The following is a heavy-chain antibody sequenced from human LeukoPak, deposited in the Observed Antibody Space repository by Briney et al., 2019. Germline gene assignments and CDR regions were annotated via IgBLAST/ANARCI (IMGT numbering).Heavy chain of an antibody. Sequence: PSETLSLTCAVYGGSFSGYYWGLIRQPPGKGLEWIGSIYYSGSTYYNPSLKSRVTISVDTSKNQFSLKLNSVTAADTAVYYCARGRRGSSWDYWGQGTLVTVSS. CDR1: GGSFSGYY. V-gene: IGHV4-34*01. CDR2: IYYSGST. CDR3: ARGRRGSSWDY. J-gene: IGHJ4*02. D-gene: IGHD6-6*01.